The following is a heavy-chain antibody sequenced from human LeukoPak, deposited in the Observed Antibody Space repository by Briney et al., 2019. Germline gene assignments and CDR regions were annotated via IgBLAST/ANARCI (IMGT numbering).Heavy chain of an antibody. D-gene: IGHD4-17*01. V-gene: IGHV1-69*05. Sequence: AASVKVSCKASGGTFSSYAISWVRQAPGQGLEWMGGIIPIFGTANYAQKFQGRVTITTDESTSTAYMELSSLRSEDTAVYYCASNIYGDYPSPYYYYMDVWGKGTTVTVSS. CDR1: GGTFSSYA. J-gene: IGHJ6*03. CDR3: ASNIYGDYPSPYYYYMDV. CDR2: IIPIFGTA.